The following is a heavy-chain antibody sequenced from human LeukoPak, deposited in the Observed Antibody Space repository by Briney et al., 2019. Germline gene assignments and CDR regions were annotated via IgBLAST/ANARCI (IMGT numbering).Heavy chain of an antibody. D-gene: IGHD3-3*01. Sequence: GGSLRLSCAASGFTFSSYGMHWVRPAPGKGLEWVAVISYDGSNKYYADSVKGRFTIPRDNSKNTLYLQMNSLRAEDTAVYYCAKDRPNDFWSGYYYYYGMDVWDQGTTVTVSS. J-gene: IGHJ6*02. CDR3: AKDRPNDFWSGYYYYYGMDV. CDR1: GFTFSSYG. V-gene: IGHV3-30*18. CDR2: ISYDGSNK.